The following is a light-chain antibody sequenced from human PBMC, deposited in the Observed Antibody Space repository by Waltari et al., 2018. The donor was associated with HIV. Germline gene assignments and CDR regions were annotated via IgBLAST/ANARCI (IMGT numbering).Light chain of an antibody. Sequence: QSAPTQPASVSGSPGQSITIPCTGTTSDLGGYNHVPWYQQHPDKAPKLVIYEVSNRPSGVSNRLSGSKSGNTASLNISGLQAEDEADYYCSSYTSSSTVVFGGGTKLTVL. CDR3: SSYTSSSTVV. V-gene: IGLV2-14*01. CDR1: TSDLGGYNH. J-gene: IGLJ2*01. CDR2: EVS.